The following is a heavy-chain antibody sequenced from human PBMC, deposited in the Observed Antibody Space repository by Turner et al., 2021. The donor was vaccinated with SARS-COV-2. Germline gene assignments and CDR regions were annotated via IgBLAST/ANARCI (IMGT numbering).Heavy chain of an antibody. CDR2: IWYDGSNK. J-gene: IGHJ5*02. CDR3: ARDQLGVEATWFDP. CDR1: GFTFSSYG. D-gene: IGHD2-8*01. V-gene: IGHV3-33*01. Sequence: QVQLVESGGGVVQTGRYLRLSCAASGFTFSSYGMHWVRQAPGKGLEWVAVIWYDGSNKYYTDSVKGRFTISRDNSKNTLYLQMNSLRAEDTAVYYCARDQLGVEATWFDPWGQGTLVTVSS.